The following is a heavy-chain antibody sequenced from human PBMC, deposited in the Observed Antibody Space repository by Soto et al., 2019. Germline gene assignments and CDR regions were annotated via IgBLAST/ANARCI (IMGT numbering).Heavy chain of an antibody. CDR3: ARGIASSSRTSLIY. V-gene: IGHV4-4*02. J-gene: IGHJ4*02. CDR2: IYHSGST. D-gene: IGHD6-13*01. CDR1: GGSISSSNW. Sequence: SETLSLTCAVSGGSISSSNWWSWVRQPPGKGLEWIGEIYHSGSTNYNPSLKSRVTISVDKSKNQFSLKLTSVTAADTAIYYYARGIASSSRTSLIYWGQGALVTVSS.